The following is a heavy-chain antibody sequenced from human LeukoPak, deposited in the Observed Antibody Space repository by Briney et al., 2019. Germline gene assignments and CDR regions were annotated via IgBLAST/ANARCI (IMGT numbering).Heavy chain of an antibody. V-gene: IGHV3-23*01. D-gene: IGHD3-10*02. CDR2: ISGSGGST. CDR3: AELGITMIGGV. Sequence: GGSLRLSCAASGFTFSSYWMSWVRQAPGKGLEWGSAISGSGGSTYYADSVKGRFTISRDNSKNTLYLQMNSLRAEDTAVYYCAELGITMIGGVWGKGTTVTIFS. J-gene: IGHJ6*04. CDR1: GFTFSSYW.